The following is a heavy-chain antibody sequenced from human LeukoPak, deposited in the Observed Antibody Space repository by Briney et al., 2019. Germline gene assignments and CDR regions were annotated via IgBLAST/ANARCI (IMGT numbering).Heavy chain of an antibody. CDR3: ARDPGKAVALTEISNWFDP. CDR1: GGTFSSYA. J-gene: IGHJ5*02. V-gene: IGHV1-69*06. D-gene: IGHD6-19*01. CDR2: IIPIFGTA. Sequence: SVKVSCKASGGTFSSYAISWVRQAPGQGLEWMGGIIPIFGTANYAQKFQGRVTITADKSTSTAYMELSSLRSEATAVYYCARDPGKAVALTEISNWFDPWGQETLVTVSS.